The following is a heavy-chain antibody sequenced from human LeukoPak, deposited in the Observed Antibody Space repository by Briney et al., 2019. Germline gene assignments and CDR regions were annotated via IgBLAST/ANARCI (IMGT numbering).Heavy chain of an antibody. CDR1: GGSISSYY. D-gene: IGHD3-3*01. CDR2: IYTSGST. Sequence: PSETLSLTCTVSGGSISSYYCSWIRQPAGQGLEWIGRIYTSGSTNYNPSLKSRVTMSVDTSKNQFSLKLSSVTAADTAVYYCARTSITIFGVVGYYYMDVWGKGTTATVSS. J-gene: IGHJ6*03. CDR3: ARTSITIFGVVGYYYMDV. V-gene: IGHV4-4*07.